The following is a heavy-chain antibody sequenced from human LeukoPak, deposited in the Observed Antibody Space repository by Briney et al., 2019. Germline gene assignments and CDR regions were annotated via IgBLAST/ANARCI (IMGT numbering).Heavy chain of an antibody. J-gene: IGHJ3*02. CDR1: GFTVSSYW. CDR2: IKQDGREK. D-gene: IGHD5-18*01. V-gene: IGHV3-7*01. CDR3: ATLDGYAFHI. Sequence: PGGSLRLSCAASGFTVSSYWMSWVRLAPGKGLEWVANIKQDGREKYYVDSVKGRFTISRDNAKNSLYLQMNSLRAEDTAVYYCATLDGYAFHIWGQGTMVTVSS.